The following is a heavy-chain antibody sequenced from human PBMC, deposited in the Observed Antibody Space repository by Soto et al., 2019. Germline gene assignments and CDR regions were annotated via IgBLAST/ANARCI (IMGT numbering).Heavy chain of an antibody. Sequence: QVQLVQSGAEVKKPGSSVKVSCKASGGTFSSYAISWVRQAPGQGLEWMGGIIPIFGTANYAQKFQGRVTITADESTSTAYMELSSLRSEDTAVYYCARGRGGGDIVLRVYATNYFDYWGQGTLVTVSS. CDR1: GGTFSSYA. D-gene: IGHD2-8*01. J-gene: IGHJ4*02. V-gene: IGHV1-69*01. CDR2: IIPIFGTA. CDR3: ARGRGGGDIVLRVYATNYFDY.